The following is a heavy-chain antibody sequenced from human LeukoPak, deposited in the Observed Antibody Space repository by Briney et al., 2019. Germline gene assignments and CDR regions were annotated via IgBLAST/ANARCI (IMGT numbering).Heavy chain of an antibody. CDR1: GFTFRNYC. Sequence: GRSLSLSCAVSGFTFRNYCMHWVRQAPGKGLEWVAVISYDESDKYYGDSVKGRFTIVRDHSKNTLFLQMNSLRAEDTAVYFCAKDFRRADYYDSSGYYRMIDYWGQGTLVTVSS. CDR2: ISYDESDK. J-gene: IGHJ4*02. D-gene: IGHD3-22*01. V-gene: IGHV3-30*18. CDR3: AKDFRRADYYDSSGYYRMIDY.